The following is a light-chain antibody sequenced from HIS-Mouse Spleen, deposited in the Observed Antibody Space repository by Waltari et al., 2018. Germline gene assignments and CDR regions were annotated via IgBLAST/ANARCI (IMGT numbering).Light chain of an antibody. J-gene: IGKJ2*01. CDR1: QRVLYSSNNKNY. V-gene: IGKV4-1*01. CDR3: QQYYSTPLT. Sequence: DIVMTQSPDSLPVSLGERATINCTSSQRVLYSSNNKNYLAWYQQKPGQPPKLPIYWASTRESGVPDRFSGSGSGTDFTLTISSLQAEDVAVYYCQQYYSTPLTFGQGTKLEIK. CDR2: WAS.